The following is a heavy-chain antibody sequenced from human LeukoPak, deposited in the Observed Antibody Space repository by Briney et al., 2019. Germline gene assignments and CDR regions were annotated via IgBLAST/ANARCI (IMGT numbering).Heavy chain of an antibody. CDR3: ASSRYDFWSGYRSTHFDY. D-gene: IGHD3-3*01. CDR1: GGSISSHY. V-gene: IGHV4-59*11. CDR2: IYYSGST. J-gene: IGHJ4*02. Sequence: PSETLSLTCTVSGGSISSHYWSWIRQPPGKGLEWIGYIYYSGSTNYNPSLKSRVAISVDTSKNQFSLKLSSVTAADTAVYYCASSRYDFWSGYRSTHFDYWGQGTLVTVSS.